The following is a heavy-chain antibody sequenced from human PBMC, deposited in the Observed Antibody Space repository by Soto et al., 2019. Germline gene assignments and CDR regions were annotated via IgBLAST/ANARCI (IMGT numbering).Heavy chain of an antibody. Sequence: PGESLKISCKGSGYSFTSYWIGWARQMPGKGLEWMGIIYPGDSDTRYSPSFQGQVTISADKSISTAYLQWSSLKASDTAMYYCARLGPANYYYYGMDVWGQGTTVTVSS. CDR3: ARLGPANYYYYGMDV. V-gene: IGHV5-51*01. CDR2: IYPGDSDT. CDR1: GYSFTSYW. J-gene: IGHJ6*02.